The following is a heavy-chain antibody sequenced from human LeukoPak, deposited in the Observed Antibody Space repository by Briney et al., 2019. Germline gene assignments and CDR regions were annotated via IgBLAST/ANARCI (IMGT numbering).Heavy chain of an antibody. Sequence: ASVTVSCKSSGHTLNNHFIHWVRQAPGQGLEWMGMINPRDGSTRTLQRFQGRVTMTEDTSTDTPYMELSSLRSEDTAVYYCATEGRYGSGTYYMSYWGQGTLLTVSS. D-gene: IGHD3-10*01. V-gene: IGHV1-46*02. CDR2: INPRDGST. J-gene: IGHJ4*02. CDR3: ATEGRYGSGTYYMSY. CDR1: GHTLNNHF.